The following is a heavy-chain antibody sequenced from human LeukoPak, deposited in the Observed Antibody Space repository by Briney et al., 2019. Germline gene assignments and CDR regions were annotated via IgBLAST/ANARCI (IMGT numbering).Heavy chain of an antibody. Sequence: SETLSLTCAVYGGSFSGYYWSWIRQPPGMGLEWIGEINHSGSTNYNPSLKSRVTISVDTSKNQFSLKLSSVTAADTAVYYCARSSGSYYPWGQGTLVTVSS. CDR1: GGSFSGYY. V-gene: IGHV4-34*01. CDR3: ARSSGSYYP. J-gene: IGHJ5*02. D-gene: IGHD1-26*01. CDR2: INHSGST.